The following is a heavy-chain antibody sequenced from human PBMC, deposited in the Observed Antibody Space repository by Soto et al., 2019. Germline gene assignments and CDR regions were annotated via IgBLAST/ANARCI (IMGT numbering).Heavy chain of an antibody. Sequence: EVQLLESGGGLVQPGGSLRLSCAASGFTFSSYAMIWVRQAPGRGLEWVSTVSGSGGSTYYADSGKGRFTISRDNSKNNMYPQMSSLRVEDTAGYYCTKGAGRNTYFPDYWGQGTLVTVSS. D-gene: IGHD1-26*01. V-gene: IGHV3-23*01. CDR3: TKGAGRNTYFPDY. CDR2: VSGSGGST. J-gene: IGHJ4*02. CDR1: GFTFSSYA.